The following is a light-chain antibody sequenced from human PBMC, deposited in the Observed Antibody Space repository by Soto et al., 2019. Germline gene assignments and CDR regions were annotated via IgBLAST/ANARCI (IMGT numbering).Light chain of an antibody. Sequence: EIVLTQSPATLSLSPGERATLSCRASQSVRRYLAWYQQKPGQAPRLLIYDASTRATGIPARFSGSGSETDFILTITSLEPEDFAVYYCQQRNNWPPITFGQWTRLEI. CDR2: DAS. CDR3: QQRNNWPPIT. V-gene: IGKV3-11*01. J-gene: IGKJ5*01. CDR1: QSVRRY.